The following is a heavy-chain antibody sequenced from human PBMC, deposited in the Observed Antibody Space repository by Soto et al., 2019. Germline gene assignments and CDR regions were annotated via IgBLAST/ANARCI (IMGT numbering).Heavy chain of an antibody. CDR2: ISYDGSNK. CDR1: GFTFSSYG. Sequence: GSLRLSCAASGFTFSSYGMHWVRQAPGKGLEWVAVISYDGSNKYYADSVKGRFTISRDNSKNTLYLQMNSLRAEDTAVYYCAKGLGRSYYYYGMDVWGQGTTVTVSS. CDR3: AKGLGRSYYYYGMDV. V-gene: IGHV3-30*18. J-gene: IGHJ6*02.